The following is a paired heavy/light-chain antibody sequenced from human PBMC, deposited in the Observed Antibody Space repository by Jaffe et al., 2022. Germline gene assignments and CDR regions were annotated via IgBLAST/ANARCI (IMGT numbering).Light chain of an antibody. CDR3: YSAADNNQV. CDR1: VLAKKY. CDR2: KDS. Sequence: SYELTQPSSVSVSPGQTARITCSGDVLAKKYARWFQQKPGQAPVLVIYKDSERPSGIPERFSGSSSGTTVTLTITGAQVEDEADYYCYSAADNNQVFGGGTKLTVL. V-gene: IGLV3-27*01. J-gene: IGLJ3*02.
Heavy chain of an antibody. Sequence: EVQLLESGGGLVQPGGSLRLSCAASGFTFSSYAVTWVRQAPRKGLEWVSAISDNGDNTYYADSVKGRFTISRDNSKNTLYLQMNSLRAEDTAVYYCVKSGYCSAGSCYSVDYWGQGTLVTVSS. CDR1: GFTFSSYA. CDR2: ISDNGDNT. CDR3: VKSGYCSAGSCYSVDY. J-gene: IGHJ4*02. D-gene: IGHD2-15*01. V-gene: IGHV3-23*01.